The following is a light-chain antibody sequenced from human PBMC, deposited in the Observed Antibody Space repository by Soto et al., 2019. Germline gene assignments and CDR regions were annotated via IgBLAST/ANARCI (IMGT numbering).Light chain of an antibody. CDR1: QSVLYSSNNKNY. Sequence: DIVMTQSPDSLAVSLGEWATINCKSSQSVLYSSNNKNYLAWYQQKPGQPPKLLIYWASTRESGVPDRFGGSGSGTDFTLTIGSLQAEDAAVYYCQQYYSTPLTFGGGTKVEIK. J-gene: IGKJ4*01. CDR3: QQYYSTPLT. CDR2: WAS. V-gene: IGKV4-1*01.